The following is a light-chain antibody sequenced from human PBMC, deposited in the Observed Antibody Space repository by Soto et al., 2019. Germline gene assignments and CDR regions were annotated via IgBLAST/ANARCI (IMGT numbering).Light chain of an antibody. CDR1: QSVSSGY. J-gene: IGKJ4*01. CDR3: QQYGSSLLT. CDR2: GAS. Sequence: EIVLTQSPDTLSLSPGERATLSCRASQSVSSGYLAWYQQKPGQAPRLLIYGASSRATGIPDRFSGSGSGTDFTLTIRRLEPEDFAVYYCQQYGSSLLTFGGGTKVDIK. V-gene: IGKV3-20*01.